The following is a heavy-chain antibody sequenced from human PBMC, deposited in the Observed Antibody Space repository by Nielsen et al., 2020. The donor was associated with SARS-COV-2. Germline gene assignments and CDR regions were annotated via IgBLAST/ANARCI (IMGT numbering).Heavy chain of an antibody. J-gene: IGHJ4*02. D-gene: IGHD7-27*01. CDR3: ARTDPGVPS. CDR1: GFTVSSNY. V-gene: IGHV3-11*01. CDR2: ISGSGTTI. Sequence: GESLKISCAASGFTVSSNYMSWVRQAPGKGLEWVSYISGSGTTIYYTDSVKGRFTISRDNAKNSLYLQMNSLRADDTAVYYCARTDPGVPSWGQGTLVTVSS.